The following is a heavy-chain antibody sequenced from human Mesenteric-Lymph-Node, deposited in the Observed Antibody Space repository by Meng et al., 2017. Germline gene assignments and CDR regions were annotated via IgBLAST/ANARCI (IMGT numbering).Heavy chain of an antibody. CDR2: MDYRGST. D-gene: IGHD1-7*01. J-gene: IGHJ4*02. Sequence: QGRLQQWGAGLLKALGDLSLTCTGSGDSISSGEYFWSWIRQPPGKGLEWIGYMDYRGSTFYNPSLKSRVTISVDTSKNQFSLKLSSVTAADTAVYYCGRDQGRELINHWGQGALVTVSS. CDR3: GRDQGRELINH. V-gene: IGHV4-30-4*02. CDR1: GDSISSGEYF.